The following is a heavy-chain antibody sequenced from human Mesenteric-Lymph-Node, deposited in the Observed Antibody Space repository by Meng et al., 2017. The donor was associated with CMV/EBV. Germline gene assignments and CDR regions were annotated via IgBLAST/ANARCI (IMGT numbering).Heavy chain of an antibody. Sequence: GESLKISCAASGFTVSSNSMSWVRQAPGKGLEWISYISSGGTTMYYADSVRGRFIISRDNAKNSLFLQMNSLRAEDTAVYYCAVARTMMVTHDAFDIWGQGTMVTVSS. CDR3: AVARTMMVTHDAFDI. D-gene: IGHD4-23*01. CDR1: GFTVSSNS. J-gene: IGHJ3*02. V-gene: IGHV3-48*04. CDR2: ISSGGTTM.